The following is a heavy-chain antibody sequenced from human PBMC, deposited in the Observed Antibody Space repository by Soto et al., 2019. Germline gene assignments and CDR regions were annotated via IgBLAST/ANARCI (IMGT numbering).Heavy chain of an antibody. D-gene: IGHD3-10*01. CDR2: IFSNDEK. Sequence: SGPTLVNPTETLTLTCTVSGFSLSNARMGVSWIRQPPGKALEWLAHIFSNDEKSYSTSLKSRLTISKDTSKSQVVLTMTNMDPVDTATYYCARMIPLLWFGESNRRYYFDYWGQGTLVTVSS. CDR1: GFSLSNARMG. J-gene: IGHJ4*02. CDR3: ARMIPLLWFGESNRRYYFDY. V-gene: IGHV2-26*01.